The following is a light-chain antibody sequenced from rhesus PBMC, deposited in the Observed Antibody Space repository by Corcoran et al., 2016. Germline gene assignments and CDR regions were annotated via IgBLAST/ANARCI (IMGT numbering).Light chain of an antibody. CDR1: QSVSSS. J-gene: IGKJ1*01. Sequence: EIVMTQSPATLSLSPGDRATLFCRASQSVSSSLAWYQQKPGQAPKLLIDGASSRAPGIPERFSGTGSGTEFTLTIRGLEPEDVGVYYCQQDYSWPWTFGQGTKVEIK. CDR3: QQDYSWPWT. V-gene: IGKV3-42*01. CDR2: GAS.